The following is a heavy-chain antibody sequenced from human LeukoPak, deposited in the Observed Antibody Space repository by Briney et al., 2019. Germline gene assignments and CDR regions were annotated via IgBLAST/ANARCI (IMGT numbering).Heavy chain of an antibody. Sequence: ASVRVSCKASGYTFTSCYMHRVRQAPGQALEWMGIINPSGGSTSYAQKFQGRVTMTRDTSTSTVYMELSSLRSEDTAVYYCAVKTSGAPGGFDYWGQGTLVPVSS. CDR1: GYTFTSCY. J-gene: IGHJ4*02. CDR2: INPSGGST. V-gene: IGHV1-46*01. D-gene: IGHD3-10*01. CDR3: AVKTSGAPGGFDY.